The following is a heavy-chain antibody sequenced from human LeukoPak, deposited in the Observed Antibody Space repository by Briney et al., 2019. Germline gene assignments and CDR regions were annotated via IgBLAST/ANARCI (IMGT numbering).Heavy chain of an antibody. J-gene: IGHJ4*02. Sequence: PGGSLRLSCAASGLTFSNYAMYWVRQAPGKGLEWLAGITSDGNKKFHSDSVKGRFTISRDNFRNTLYLQMNSLRLEDTAVYYCAKDSRHYYFDYWGQGTPVTVSS. V-gene: IGHV3-30-3*01. D-gene: IGHD3-3*02. CDR2: ITSDGNKK. CDR1: GLTFSNYA. CDR3: AKDSRHYYFDY.